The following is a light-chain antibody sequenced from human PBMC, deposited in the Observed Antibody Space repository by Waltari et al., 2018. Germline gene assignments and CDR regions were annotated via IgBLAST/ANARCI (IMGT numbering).Light chain of an antibody. CDR2: DVT. V-gene: IGLV2-14*01. Sequence: QSALTQPASVSGSPGPSFTIPCTGTSSDAGRYNYVSWYQQHPGKVPKPLIFDVTNRPSGVSHRFSGSKSGNTASLTISGLQAEDESDYYCCSFTTRSTWVFGGGTKLTVL. J-gene: IGLJ3*02. CDR3: CSFTTRSTWV. CDR1: SSDAGRYNY.